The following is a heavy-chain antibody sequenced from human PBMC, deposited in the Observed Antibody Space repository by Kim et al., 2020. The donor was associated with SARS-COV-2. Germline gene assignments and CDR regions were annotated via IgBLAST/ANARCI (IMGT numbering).Heavy chain of an antibody. V-gene: IGHV3-21*01. CDR1: GFTFSSYS. J-gene: IGHJ4*02. CDR2: ISSSSSYI. D-gene: IGHD6-13*01. Sequence: GGSLRLSCAASGFTFSSYSMNWVRQAPGKGLEWVSSISSSSSYIYYADSVKGRFTISRDNAKNSLYLQMNSLRAEDTAVYYCARDLGISEQQLVLIPFDYWGQGTLVTVSS. CDR3: ARDLGISEQQLVLIPFDY.